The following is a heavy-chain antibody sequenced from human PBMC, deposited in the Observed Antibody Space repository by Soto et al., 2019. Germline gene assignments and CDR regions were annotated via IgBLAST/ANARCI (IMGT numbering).Heavy chain of an antibody. CDR2: ISAYNGNT. V-gene: IGHV1-18*01. CDR1: GYTFTSYG. CDR3: ARDRGKYYDFWSGYRTGYYYYGMDV. J-gene: IGHJ6*02. Sequence: ASVKVSCKASGYTFTSYGISWVRQAPGQGLEWMGWISAYNGNTNYAQKLQGRVTMTTDTSTSTAYTELRSLRSDDTAVYYCARDRGKYYDFWSGYRTGYYYYGMDVWGQGTTVTVSS. D-gene: IGHD3-3*01.